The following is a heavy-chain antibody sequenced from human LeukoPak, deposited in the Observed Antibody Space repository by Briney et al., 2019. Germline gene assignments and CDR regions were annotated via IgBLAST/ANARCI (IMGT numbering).Heavy chain of an antibody. J-gene: IGHJ4*02. CDR3: ARAEEELWPDY. Sequence: GGSLRLSCAASGFTFSSYWMHWVRQAPGKGLVWVSRINSDGSSTSYADSVKGRFTISRDNAMNTLYLQMNSLRAEDTAVYYCARAEEELWPDYWGQGTLVTVSS. CDR1: GFTFSSYW. CDR2: INSDGSST. D-gene: IGHD5-18*01. V-gene: IGHV3-74*01.